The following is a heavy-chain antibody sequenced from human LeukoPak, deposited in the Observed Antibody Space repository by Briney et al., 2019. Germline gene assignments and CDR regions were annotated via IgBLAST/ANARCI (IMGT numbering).Heavy chain of an antibody. V-gene: IGHV3-48*02. CDR2: ISSSSSTI. CDR1: GFTSSSYS. J-gene: IGHJ4*02. D-gene: IGHD3-10*01. Sequence: GGSLRLSCAASGFTSSSYSTNWVRQAPGKGLEWVSYISSSSSTIYYADSVKGRFTISRDNAKNSLYLQMNSLRDEDTAVYYCARDRYYGSGSYPGYWGQGTLVTVSS. CDR3: ARDRYYGSGSYPGY.